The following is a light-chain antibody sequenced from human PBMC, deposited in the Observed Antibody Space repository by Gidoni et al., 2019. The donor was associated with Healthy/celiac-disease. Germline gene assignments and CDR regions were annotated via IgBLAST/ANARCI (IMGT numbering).Light chain of an antibody. V-gene: IGKV3-20*01. Sequence: EIVLTQSPGTLSLSPGERATLSCRASQSVSSSYLAWYQQKPGQPPRLLIYGASSRATGIPDRFSGSGSGTDVTLTISRLEPEDFAVYYCQQYGSSPRTFGQGTKVEIK. CDR2: GAS. CDR3: QQYGSSPRT. CDR1: QSVSSSY. J-gene: IGKJ1*01.